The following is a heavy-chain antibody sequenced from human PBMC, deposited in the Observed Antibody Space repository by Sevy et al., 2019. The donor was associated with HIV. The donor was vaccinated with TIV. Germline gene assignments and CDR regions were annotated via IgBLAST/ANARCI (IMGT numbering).Heavy chain of an antibody. D-gene: IGHD6-19*01. J-gene: IGHJ6*01. V-gene: IGHV4-4*07. CDR3: ASDGAPVAGDGLAYSYGMDA. CDR2: IYTTGST. Sequence: SETLSLTCSVSGGSVGSYHWSWIRQTAAKGLEWIGRIYTTGSTKYNPSLNSRVTLSLDKARNQISLMLTSVTAADTAVYYCASDGAPVAGDGLAYSYGMDAWGQGTTVTVSS. CDR1: GGSVGSYH.